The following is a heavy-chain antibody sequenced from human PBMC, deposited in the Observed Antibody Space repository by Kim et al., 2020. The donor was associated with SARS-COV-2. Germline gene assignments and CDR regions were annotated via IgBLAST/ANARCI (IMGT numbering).Heavy chain of an antibody. CDR3: AKDLVSSSFRAFHI. Sequence: GGSLRLSCAASGFTFGDFAMHWVRQVPGKGLECVSGLSWNSGVIGYADSVKGRFTISRHNAENSLYLQMNSLRAEDTAFYYCAKDLVSSSFRAFHIWGQGTMVTVSS. V-gene: IGHV3-9*01. CDR2: LSWNSGVI. CDR1: GFTFGDFA. D-gene: IGHD6-6*01. J-gene: IGHJ3*02.